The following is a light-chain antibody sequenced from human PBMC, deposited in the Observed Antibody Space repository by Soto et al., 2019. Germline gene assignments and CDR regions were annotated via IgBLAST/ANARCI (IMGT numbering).Light chain of an antibody. J-gene: IGKJ5*01. CDR1: QSVSSK. Sequence: EIVMTQSPATLSVSPWERATLSCRASQSVSSKLAWYQHKPGQAPRLLIYDASTRAAAIPARFSGSGSGTDFTLTISSLQSEDFAVYYCQQYNNWRSITFGQGTRLEIK. CDR2: DAS. V-gene: IGKV3-15*01. CDR3: QQYNNWRSIT.